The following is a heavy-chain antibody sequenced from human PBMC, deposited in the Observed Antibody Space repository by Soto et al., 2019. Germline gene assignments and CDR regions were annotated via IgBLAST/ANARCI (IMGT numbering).Heavy chain of an antibody. CDR3: AREVSSFGSNNFDS. D-gene: IGHD3-10*01. Sequence: SSETLSLTCSVSGTSIRGYYWTWIRQPPGKGLEWIGYIYYTGTTKYNPSLKSRVTISVDTSKNQFSLRLNSVTAADTAVYYCAREVSSFGSNNFDSWGQGALVTVSS. CDR1: GTSIRGYY. V-gene: IGHV4-59*01. J-gene: IGHJ4*02. CDR2: IYYTGTT.